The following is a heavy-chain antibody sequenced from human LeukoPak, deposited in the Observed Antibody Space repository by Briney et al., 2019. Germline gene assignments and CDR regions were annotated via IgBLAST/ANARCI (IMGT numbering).Heavy chain of an antibody. D-gene: IGHD3-10*01. CDR1: GGLFSGYY. J-gene: IGHJ6*04. Sequence: SETLSLMCAVCGGLFSGYYWRWIRQPRGKGLEWIGEINHSGSTNYNPSLKSRFTISVDTSKNQFSLKLSSVTAADTAVYYCARGEEEVRGVIIYYYYYGMDVWGKGTTVTVSS. CDR2: INHSGST. CDR3: ARGEEEVRGVIIYYYYYGMDV. V-gene: IGHV4-34*01.